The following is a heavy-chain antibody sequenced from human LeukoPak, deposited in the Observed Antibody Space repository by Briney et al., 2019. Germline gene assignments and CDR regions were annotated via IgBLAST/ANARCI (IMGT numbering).Heavy chain of an antibody. D-gene: IGHD5-24*01. CDR3: ARGPDDFDY. V-gene: IGHV4-59*13. J-gene: IGHJ4*02. Sequence: SETPSLTCTVSGGSISGYHWSWFRQPPGKGLEWIGYIYYSGTTRYNPSLKSRVAISVDTSKNQFSLNLNSVTAADTAVYYCARGPDDFDYWGQGTLVTVSS. CDR2: IYYSGTT. CDR1: GGSISGYH.